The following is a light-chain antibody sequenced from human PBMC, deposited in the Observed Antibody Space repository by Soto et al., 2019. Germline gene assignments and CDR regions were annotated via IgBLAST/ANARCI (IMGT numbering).Light chain of an antibody. J-gene: IGLJ2*01. Sequence: QSVLTQPPSASGSPGQSVTISCTGTSSDVGGYNFVSWYQQHPGKAPKLMIYEVTKRPSGVPDRFSGSKSGNTASLTVSGLQAEDEAEYYCTSYAGSNIPVVFGGGTKSPS. CDR2: EVT. CDR1: SSDVGGYNF. CDR3: TSYAGSNIPVV. V-gene: IGLV2-8*01.